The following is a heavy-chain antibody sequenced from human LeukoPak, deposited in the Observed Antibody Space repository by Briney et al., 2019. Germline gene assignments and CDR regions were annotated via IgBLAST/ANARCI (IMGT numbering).Heavy chain of an antibody. D-gene: IGHD2-2*01. Sequence: SETLSLTCAVYGGSFSGYYWGWIRQPPGKGLEWIGEINHSGSTNYNPSLKSRVTISVDTSKNQFSLKLSSVTAADTAVYYCASLGEYHVDYWGQGTLVTVSS. CDR3: ASLGEYHVDY. CDR2: INHSGST. J-gene: IGHJ4*02. V-gene: IGHV4-34*01. CDR1: GGSFSGYY.